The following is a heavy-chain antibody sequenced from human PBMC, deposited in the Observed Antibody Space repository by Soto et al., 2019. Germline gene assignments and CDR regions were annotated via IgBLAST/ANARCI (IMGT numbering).Heavy chain of an antibody. CDR1: GFTFSSYS. V-gene: IGHV3-48*01. CDR3: ARDKPRSGYEKFDY. Sequence: EVQLVESGGGLVQPGGSLRLSCAASGFTFSSYSMNWVRQAPGKGLEWVSYINSGSSTIYYADSVKGRFTISRDNAKHSLYLQLNSLRAEDTAVYYCARDKPRSGYEKFDYWGQGTLVTVSS. CDR2: INSGSSTI. D-gene: IGHD3-3*01. J-gene: IGHJ4*02.